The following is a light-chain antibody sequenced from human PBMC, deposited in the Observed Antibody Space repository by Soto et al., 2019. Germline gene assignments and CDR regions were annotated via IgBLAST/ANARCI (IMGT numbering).Light chain of an antibody. CDR1: SSNIGAVFD. CDR2: GNN. CDR3: QSYDRSLSAV. J-gene: IGLJ2*01. Sequence: QSVLTQPPSVSGTPGQRVAISCTGSSSNIGAVFDVHWYQQVPGTAPKLLIYGNNNRPSGVPDRFSGSKSGTSASLAITGLQVEDEADYYCQSYDRSLSAVFGGGTKLTVL. V-gene: IGLV1-40*01.